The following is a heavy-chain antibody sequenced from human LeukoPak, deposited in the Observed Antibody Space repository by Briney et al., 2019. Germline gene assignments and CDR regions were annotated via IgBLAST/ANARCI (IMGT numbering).Heavy chain of an antibody. CDR3: AKNKYGDYGEY. V-gene: IGHV3-23*01. J-gene: IGHJ4*02. D-gene: IGHD4-17*01. Sequence: PGGSLRLSCAASGFTFSSYAMSWVRQAPGKGLEWVSAISGSGTTYYADSVKGRFTTSRDNSKNTLYLQMNSLRAEDTAVYYCAKNKYGDYGEYWGQGTLVTVSS. CDR2: ISGSGTT. CDR1: GFTFSSYA.